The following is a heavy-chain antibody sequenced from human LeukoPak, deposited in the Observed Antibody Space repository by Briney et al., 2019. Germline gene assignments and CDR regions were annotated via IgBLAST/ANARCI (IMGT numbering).Heavy chain of an antibody. Sequence: GGSLRLSCAASGFTFSSYAMSWVRQAPEKGLEWVSAISGSGGSTYYADSVKGRFTISRDNSKNTLYLQMNSLRAEDTAVYYCAKDPGGAVAGTDHFDYWGQGTLVTVSS. CDR3: AKDPGGAVAGTDHFDY. CDR2: ISGSGGST. J-gene: IGHJ4*02. CDR1: GFTFSSYA. V-gene: IGHV3-23*01. D-gene: IGHD6-19*01.